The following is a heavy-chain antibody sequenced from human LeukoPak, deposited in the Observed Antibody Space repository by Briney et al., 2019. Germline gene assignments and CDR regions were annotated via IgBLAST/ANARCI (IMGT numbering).Heavy chain of an antibody. CDR3: AGYYYGSGSYYPIDY. V-gene: IGHV3-21*01. Sequence: PGGSLRLSCAASGITFNSYTMNWVRQAPGKWLEWVSSISSSSSYIYYADSVKGRFTISRDNAKNSLYLQMNSLRAEDTAVYYCAGYYYGSGSYYPIDYWGQGTLVTVSS. D-gene: IGHD3-10*01. CDR2: ISSSSSYI. CDR1: GITFNSYT. J-gene: IGHJ4*02.